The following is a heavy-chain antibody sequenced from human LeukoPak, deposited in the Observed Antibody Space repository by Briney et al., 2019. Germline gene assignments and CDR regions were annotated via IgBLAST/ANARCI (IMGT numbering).Heavy chain of an antibody. J-gene: IGHJ4*02. Sequence: SETLSLTCAVYGGSFSGHYWSWIRQPPGKWLEWIGEINHSGSTNYNPSLKSRVTISVDTSKNQFSLKLSSVTAADTAVYYCARARPPYSGSYYHGHFGYWGQGTPVTVSS. CDR2: INHSGST. CDR3: ARARPPYSGSYYHGHFGY. CDR1: GGSFSGHY. V-gene: IGHV4-34*01. D-gene: IGHD1-26*01.